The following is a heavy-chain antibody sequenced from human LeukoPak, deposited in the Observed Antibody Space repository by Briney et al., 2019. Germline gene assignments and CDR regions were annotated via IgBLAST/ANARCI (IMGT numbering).Heavy chain of an antibody. D-gene: IGHD1-26*01. Sequence: LAGGSLRLSCVPSGFTFTTYAMNWVRQAPGKGLEWVSGITSGGRTYYADSVKGRFTISRDSSKNTLYLQMTSLRADDTAFFFCARSLPPDFWGQGTL. V-gene: IGHV3-23*01. CDR1: GFTFTTYA. CDR3: ARSLPPDF. CDR2: ITSGGRT. J-gene: IGHJ4*02.